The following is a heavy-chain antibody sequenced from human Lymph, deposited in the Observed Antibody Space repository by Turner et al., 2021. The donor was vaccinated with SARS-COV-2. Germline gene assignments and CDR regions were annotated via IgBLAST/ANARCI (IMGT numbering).Heavy chain of an antibody. D-gene: IGHD6-13*01. CDR3: ARDLGTYGMDV. V-gene: IGHV3-53*01. Sequence: QLVEPGGGLIQPGWSLRLSCAASGIIVSRNYMNWVRQAQGKGLEWGSVIYSGGTTDDADSVKGRFTISRDNSKNTRYLQMNSLRVEDTAVYYCARDLGTYGMDVWGQGTTVTVSS. CDR1: GIIVSRNY. CDR2: IYSGGTT. J-gene: IGHJ6*02.